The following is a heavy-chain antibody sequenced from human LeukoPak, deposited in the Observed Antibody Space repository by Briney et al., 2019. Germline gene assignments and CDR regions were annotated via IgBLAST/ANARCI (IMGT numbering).Heavy chain of an antibody. CDR2: TRFDGSNK. Sequence: GGSLRLSCAASGFTFSSYGMHWVRQAPGKGLEWVAFTRFDGSNKYYADSVKGRFSISRDNSKNTLYLQMNSLRAEDTAVYYCAQGGRITMVRGVQRDHYFNYWGQGTLVTVSS. V-gene: IGHV3-30*02. CDR3: AQGGRITMVRGVQRDHYFNY. J-gene: IGHJ4*02. CDR1: GFTFSSYG. D-gene: IGHD3-10*01.